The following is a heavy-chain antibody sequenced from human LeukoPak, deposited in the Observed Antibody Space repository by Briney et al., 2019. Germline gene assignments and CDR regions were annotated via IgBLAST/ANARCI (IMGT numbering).Heavy chain of an antibody. CDR1: GFTFRSYG. CDR2: IRYDGSNK. J-gene: IGHJ4*02. D-gene: IGHD6-19*01. V-gene: IGHV3-30*02. Sequence: GGSLRLSCAASGFTFRSYGIHWVRQAPGKGLEWVAFIRYDGSNKYYADSVKGRFTISRDNSKNTLYLQMNSLRAEDTAVYYCAKYQQWLVNFIDYWGQGTLVTVSS. CDR3: AKYQQWLVNFIDY.